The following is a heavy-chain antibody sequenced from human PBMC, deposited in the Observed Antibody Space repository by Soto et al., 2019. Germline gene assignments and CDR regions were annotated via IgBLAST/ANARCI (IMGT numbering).Heavy chain of an antibody. D-gene: IGHD7-27*01. CDR3: VRGWPGVFDY. V-gene: IGHV3-33*01. Sequence: QVQLVESGGGVVQPGRSLRLSCAASGFMFSDYGMHWIRQAPGKGLEWVAVIWYDGTNKYYADSVKGRFTISRDSSQNTLYLQMNRLTVEDTAIYYCVRGWPGVFDYWGQGTLVTVSS. CDR1: GFMFSDYG. CDR2: IWYDGTNK. J-gene: IGHJ4*02.